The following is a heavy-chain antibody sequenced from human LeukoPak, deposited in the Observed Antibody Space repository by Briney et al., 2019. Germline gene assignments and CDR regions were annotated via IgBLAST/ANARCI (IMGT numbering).Heavy chain of an antibody. CDR1: GYTFTGYY. CDR2: MNPNSGNT. D-gene: IGHD6-13*01. V-gene: IGHV1-8*02. CDR3: ARGSLILGSSWYNWFDP. Sequence: GASVKVSCKASGYTFTGYYMHWVRQATGQGLEWMGWMNPNSGNTGYAQKFQGRVTMTRNTSISTAYMELSSLRSEDTAVYYCARGSLILGSSWYNWFDPWGQGTLVTVSS. J-gene: IGHJ5*02.